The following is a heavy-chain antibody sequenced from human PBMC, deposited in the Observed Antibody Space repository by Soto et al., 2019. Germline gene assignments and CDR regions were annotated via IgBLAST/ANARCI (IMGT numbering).Heavy chain of an antibody. CDR2: INAGNGNT. V-gene: IGHV1-3*01. CDR1: GYTFTSYA. D-gene: IGHD3-16*01. Sequence: ASVKVSCKASGYTFTSYAMHWVRQAPGQRLEWMGWINAGNGNTKYSQKFQGRVTITRDTSASTAYMELSSLRSEDTAVYYCARVWQGDYYYGMQLWGQGTTVTVSS. CDR3: ARVWQGDYYYGMQL. J-gene: IGHJ6*02.